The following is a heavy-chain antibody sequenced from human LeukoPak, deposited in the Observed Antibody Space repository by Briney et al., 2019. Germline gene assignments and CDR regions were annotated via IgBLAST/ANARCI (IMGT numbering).Heavy chain of an antibody. Sequence: SETLSLTCTVSGGSISSYYWSWIRQPPGKGLEWIGYIYYSGSTNYNPSLKSRVTISVDTSKNQFSLKLSSVTAADTAVYYCARHPDCSGGSCYIRYWYFDLWGRGTLVTVSS. J-gene: IGHJ2*01. D-gene: IGHD2-15*01. CDR3: ARHPDCSGGSCYIRYWYFDL. CDR2: IYYSGST. CDR1: GGSISSYY. V-gene: IGHV4-59*08.